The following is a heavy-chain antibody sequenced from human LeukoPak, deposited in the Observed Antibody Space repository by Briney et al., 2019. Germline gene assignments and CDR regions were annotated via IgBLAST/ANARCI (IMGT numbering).Heavy chain of an antibody. CDR2: VSLAGRT. CDR3: RRGGVLFDSSAYYNEYFQR. Sequence: PSGTLSLTCAVSVGSITTTNYCCCGRPPPGGGLEWIGEVSLAGRTRCNPSLKNRVNISIDESKNHLDLKQASVTSADTALCCRRRGGVLFDSSAYYNEYFQRWGQGTLVTVSS. CDR1: VGSITTTNY. V-gene: IGHV4-4*01. D-gene: IGHD3-22*01. J-gene: IGHJ1*01.